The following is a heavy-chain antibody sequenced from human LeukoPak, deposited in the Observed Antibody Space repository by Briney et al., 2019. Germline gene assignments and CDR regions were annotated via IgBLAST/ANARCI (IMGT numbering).Heavy chain of an antibody. D-gene: IGHD3-22*01. J-gene: IGHJ4*02. CDR3: ARLPDSSGYYTYYFDY. Sequence: GESLKISCKGSGYSFTSYWIGWVRQMPGKGLEWMGIIYPGDSDTRYSPSFQGQATISADKSISTAYLQWSSLKASDTAMYYCARLPDSSGYYTYYFDYWGQGTLVTVSS. V-gene: IGHV5-51*01. CDR2: IYPGDSDT. CDR1: GYSFTSYW.